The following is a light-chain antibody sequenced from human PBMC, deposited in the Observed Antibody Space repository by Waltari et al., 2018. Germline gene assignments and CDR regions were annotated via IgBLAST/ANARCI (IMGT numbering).Light chain of an antibody. J-gene: IGLJ2*01. CDR2: KDT. CDR1: ALPKQY. V-gene: IGLV3-25*03. Sequence: SYELTQPPSVSVSPGQTARITCSGDALPKQYSFWYQQRSGQAPVVAIYKDTERPSGSPERFSGSSSVTRVTLTSSGVQAEDEADYYCQSTDNSGTYVVFGGGTKLTVL. CDR3: QSTDNSGTYVV.